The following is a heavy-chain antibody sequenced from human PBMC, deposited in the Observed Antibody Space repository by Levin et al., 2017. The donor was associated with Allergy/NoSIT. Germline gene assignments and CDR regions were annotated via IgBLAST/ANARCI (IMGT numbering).Heavy chain of an antibody. CDR1: GFTFSSYA. J-gene: IGHJ2*01. Sequence: LSLTCAASGFTFSSYAMNWVRQAPGKGLEWVSAISGSGVTTYYADSVKDRFTISRDNSKNTLYLQMNSLRAGDTAVYYCARAPTLSTGGRHFDLWGRGTLVTVSS. V-gene: IGHV3-23*01. CDR3: ARAPTLSTGGRHFDL. D-gene: IGHD7-27*01. CDR2: ISGSGVTT.